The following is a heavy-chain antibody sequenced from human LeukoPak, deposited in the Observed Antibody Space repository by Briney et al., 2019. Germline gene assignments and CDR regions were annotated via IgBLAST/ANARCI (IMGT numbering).Heavy chain of an antibody. CDR1: GFTFSSAA. V-gene: IGHV3-23*01. J-gene: IGHJ3*01. Sequence: PTGGSLRLSCAASGFTFSSAAMTWVRQAPGKGLEWVSLIGSSGGSTYYANSVKGRFTISRDNSKNTLSLQMNSLRVEDTAIYYCAKDIQLSTWGLGTMVTVSS. CDR3: AKDIQLST. D-gene: IGHD5-24*01. CDR2: IGSSGGST.